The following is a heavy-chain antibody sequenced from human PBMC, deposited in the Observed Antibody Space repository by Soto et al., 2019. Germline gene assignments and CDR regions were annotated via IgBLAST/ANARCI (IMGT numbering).Heavy chain of an antibody. CDR1: GYTLTELA. CDR3: ATKGRWYVGYYYYGMDV. V-gene: IGHV1-24*01. D-gene: IGHD6-13*01. J-gene: IGHJ6*02. CDR2: FDPEDGET. Sequence: SSVKVCCKVSGYTLTELAMHWGLQAPGRGLEWMGGFDPEDGETIYAQKFQGRVTMTEDTSTDTAYMELSSLRSEDTAVYYCATKGRWYVGYYYYGMDVRGQGTTVTVSS.